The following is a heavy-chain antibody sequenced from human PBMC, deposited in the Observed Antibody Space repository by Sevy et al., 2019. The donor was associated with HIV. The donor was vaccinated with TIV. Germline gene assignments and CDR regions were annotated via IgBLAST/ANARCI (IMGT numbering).Heavy chain of an antibody. J-gene: IGHJ1*01. Sequence: GGSLRLSCAASGFTFSSSAMTWVRQAPGKGLEWVATISFDATNKHYPDSVKGRFTISRDNFQNSLFLQMDSLRPEDTAVYYCALERLSSDVAEYFQNWGQGTLVTVSS. CDR1: GFTFSSSA. D-gene: IGHD1-1*01. V-gene: IGHV3-30-3*01. CDR2: ISFDATNK. CDR3: ALERLSSDVAEYFQN.